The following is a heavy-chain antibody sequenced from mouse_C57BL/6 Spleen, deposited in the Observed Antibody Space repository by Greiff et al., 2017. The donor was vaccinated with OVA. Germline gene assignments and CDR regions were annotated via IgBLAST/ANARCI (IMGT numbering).Heavy chain of an antibody. Sequence: QLQQSGAELVKPGASVKLSCKASGYTFTSYWMHWVKQRPGQGLEWIGMIHPNSGSTNYNEKFKSKATLTVDKSSSTAYMQLSSLTSEDSAVYYCARALTTVVVPFDYWGQGTTLTVSS. J-gene: IGHJ2*01. D-gene: IGHD1-1*01. CDR3: ARALTTVVVPFDY. V-gene: IGHV1-64*01. CDR1: GYTFTSYW. CDR2: IHPNSGST.